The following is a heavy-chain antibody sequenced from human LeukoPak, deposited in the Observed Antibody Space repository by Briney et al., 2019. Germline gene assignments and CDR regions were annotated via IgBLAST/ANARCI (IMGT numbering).Heavy chain of an antibody. CDR3: AKGLWDYYGSGMMYYTMDV. CDR2: ISGSGSRT. V-gene: IGHV3-23*01. J-gene: IGHJ6*02. D-gene: IGHD3-10*01. Sequence: PGGSLRLSCVASGITFSNYIMAWVRQAPGKGLEWVSTISGSGSRTYYADSVKGRFTVSRDNSKNTLCLQMNCLRAEDTAVYYCAKGLWDYYGSGMMYYTMDVWGQGTTVTVSS. CDR1: GITFSNYI.